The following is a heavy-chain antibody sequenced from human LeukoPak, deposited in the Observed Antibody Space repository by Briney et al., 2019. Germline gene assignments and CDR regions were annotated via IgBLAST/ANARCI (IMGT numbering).Heavy chain of an antibody. CDR2: IYYSGST. J-gene: IGHJ4*02. CDR1: GGSISSYY. Sequence: SETLSLTCTVSGGSISSYYWSWIRQPPGKGLEWIGYIYYSGSTNYNPSLKSRVTISVDTSKNQFSLKLSSVTAADTAVYYCARAAGSWFPTIDYWGQGTLVTVSS. V-gene: IGHV4-59*01. D-gene: IGHD6-13*01. CDR3: ARAAGSWFPTIDY.